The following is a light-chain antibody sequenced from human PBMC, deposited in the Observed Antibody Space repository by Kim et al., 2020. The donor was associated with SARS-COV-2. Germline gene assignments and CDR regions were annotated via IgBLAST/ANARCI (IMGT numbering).Light chain of an antibody. J-gene: IGKJ2*01. CDR3: QQSYSTLQYT. CDR1: QSISSY. Sequence: DIQMTQSPSSLSASVGDRVTITCRASQSISSYLNWYQQKPGKAPKVLIYAASSLQSGVPSRFSGSGSGTDFTLTINSLQPEDFATYYCQQSYSTLQYTFGQGTKLEI. CDR2: AAS. V-gene: IGKV1-39*01.